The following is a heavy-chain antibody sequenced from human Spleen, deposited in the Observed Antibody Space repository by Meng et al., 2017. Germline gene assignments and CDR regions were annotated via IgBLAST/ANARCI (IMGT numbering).Heavy chain of an antibody. CDR3: ARGPTTMAHDFDY. CDR2: INHSGST. CDR1: GGSFSDYY. D-gene: IGHD4-11*01. V-gene: IGHV4-34*01. Sequence: QVPLKPWGAGLLKPSEPLSLTCVVSGGSFSDYYWSWIRQPPGKGLEWIGEINHSGSTNYNPSLESRATISVDTSQNNLSLKLSSVTAADSAVYYCARGPTTMAHDFDYWGQGTLVTVSS. J-gene: IGHJ4*02.